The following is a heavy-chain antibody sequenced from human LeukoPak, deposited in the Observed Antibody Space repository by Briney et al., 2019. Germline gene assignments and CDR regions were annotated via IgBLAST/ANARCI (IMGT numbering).Heavy chain of an antibody. J-gene: IGHJ4*02. D-gene: IGHD6-13*01. V-gene: IGHV3-13*01. CDR1: EFTFSSYD. CDR2: IDTAGNA. Sequence: PGGSLRLSCAASEFTFSSYDMHWVRQATGKGLEWVSTIDTAGNAWYPVSVKGRFTISRENAKNSLNLQMNSLRVGDTAVYYCARAKMPGIQTAGRVNYFDSWGQGTLVTVSA. CDR3: ARAKMPGIQTAGRVNYFDS.